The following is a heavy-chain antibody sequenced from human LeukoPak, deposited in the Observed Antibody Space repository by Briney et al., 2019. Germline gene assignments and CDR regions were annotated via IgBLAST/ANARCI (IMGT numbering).Heavy chain of an antibody. CDR1: GFTFTNAW. CDR2: IKSKADGETT. CDR3: TTDLGATMIRGVLVY. J-gene: IGHJ4*02. D-gene: IGHD3-10*01. V-gene: IGHV3-15*01. Sequence: GGSLRLSCAASGFTFTNAWMTWVRQAPGKGLEWVGRIKSKADGETTDYAAPVKGRFTMSRDDSKATLYLFMNGLKAEDTAVYYCTTDLGATMIRGVLVYWGQGALVTVSS.